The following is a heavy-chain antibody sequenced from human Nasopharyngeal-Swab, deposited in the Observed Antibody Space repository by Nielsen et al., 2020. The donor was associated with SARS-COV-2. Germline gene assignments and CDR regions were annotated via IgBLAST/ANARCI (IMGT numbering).Heavy chain of an antibody. D-gene: IGHD6-19*01. V-gene: IGHV3-21*06. Sequence: GESLKISCAASGFTFSTYSMIWVRQAPAKGLEWVSWISSSVSYIYYADSVKGRFTISRDNAKNALYLQMSSLRAKDTAVYYCARLPSAWGRRDFDYWGQGTLVTVSS. J-gene: IGHJ4*02. CDR3: ARLPSAWGRRDFDY. CDR2: ISSSVSYI. CDR1: GFTFSTYS.